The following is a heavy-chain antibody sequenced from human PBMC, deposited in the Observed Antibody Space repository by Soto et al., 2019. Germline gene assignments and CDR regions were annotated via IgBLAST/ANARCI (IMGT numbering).Heavy chain of an antibody. CDR1: VVSVSDSVSY. Sequence: PSETLSLTCTFSVVSVSDSVSYCGWIRQPPWKGLEWIGTISYSGITYYNPSLKSRLTISADTSKNQFSLKLTSVTAADTAVHYCARRSSGGYAWRNLGLGTLVNVSS. D-gene: IGHD3-22*01. V-gene: IGHV4-39*01. J-gene: IGHJ4*02. CDR2: ISYSGIT. CDR3: ARRSSGGYAWRN.